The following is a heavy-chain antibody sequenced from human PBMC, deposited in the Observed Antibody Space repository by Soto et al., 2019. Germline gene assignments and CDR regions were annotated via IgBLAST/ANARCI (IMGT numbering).Heavy chain of an antibody. V-gene: IGHV3-30-3*01. J-gene: IGHJ6*02. CDR3: ARDIPTGSYYYYYGMDV. CDR1: GFTFSSYA. CDR2: ISYDGSNK. Sequence: GSLRLSCAASGFTFSSYAMHWVRQAPGKGLEWVAVISYDGSNKYYADSVKGRFTISRDNSKNTLYLQMNSLRAEDTAVYYCARDIPTGSYYYYYGMDVWGQGTTVTVSS.